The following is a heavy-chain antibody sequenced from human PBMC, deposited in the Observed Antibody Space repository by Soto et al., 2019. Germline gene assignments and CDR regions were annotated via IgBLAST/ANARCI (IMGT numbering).Heavy chain of an antibody. CDR1: GFTVSSNY. J-gene: IGHJ6*02. V-gene: IGHV3-30*18. CDR3: AKDHASYYDFWSGYYMQSPDYYYYYGMDV. D-gene: IGHD3-3*01. CDR2: ISYDGSNK. Sequence: GGSLRLSCAASGFTVSSNYMSWVRQAPGKGLEWVAVISYDGSNKYYADSVKGRFTISRDNSKNTLYLQMNSLRAEDTAVYYCAKDHASYYDFWSGYYMQSPDYYYYYGMDVRGQGTKVTVSS.